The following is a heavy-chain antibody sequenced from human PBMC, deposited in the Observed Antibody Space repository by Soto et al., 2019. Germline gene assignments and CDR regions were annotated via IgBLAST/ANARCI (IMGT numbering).Heavy chain of an antibody. CDR3: AKDPYSSVLYYFDY. J-gene: IGHJ4*02. V-gene: IGHV3-23*01. CDR2: ISGSGGST. CDR1: GFSFSSYA. Sequence: GVSLRLSCAASGFSFSSYAMSCVRQARGKGLEWVSAISGSGGSTYYADSVKGRFTISRDNSKNTLYLQMISLRAEDTAVYYCAKDPYSSVLYYFDYWGQGTLVTVSS. D-gene: IGHD6-19*01.